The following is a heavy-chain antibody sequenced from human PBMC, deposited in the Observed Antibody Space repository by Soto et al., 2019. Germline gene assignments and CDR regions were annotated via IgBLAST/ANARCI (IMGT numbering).Heavy chain of an antibody. CDR3: AREVTGYSSYYDFWSGYYTYSGMDV. Sequence: SETLSLTCTVSGGSISSYYWSWIRQPPGKGLEWIGYIYYSGSTNYNPSLKSRVTISVDTSKNQFSLKLSSVTAADTAVYYCAREVTGYSSYYDFWSGYYTYSGMDVWGQGTTVTVS. CDR2: IYYSGST. J-gene: IGHJ6*02. CDR1: GGSISSYY. D-gene: IGHD3-3*01. V-gene: IGHV4-59*01.